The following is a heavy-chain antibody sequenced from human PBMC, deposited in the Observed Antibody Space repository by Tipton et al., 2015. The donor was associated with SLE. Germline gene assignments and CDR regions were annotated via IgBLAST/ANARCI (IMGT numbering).Heavy chain of an antibody. CDR1: GDSISSYY. CDR3: ARDSPMVQGVADY. CDR2: IYTSGH. V-gene: IGHV4-4*07. Sequence: TLSLTCTVSGDSISSYYWTWIRQPAGKGLEWIGRIYTSGHNYNPSLKSRVTMSVDTSKNQFSLKLSSVTAADTALYYCARDSPMVQGVADYWGQGTLVTVSS. J-gene: IGHJ4*02. D-gene: IGHD3-10*01.